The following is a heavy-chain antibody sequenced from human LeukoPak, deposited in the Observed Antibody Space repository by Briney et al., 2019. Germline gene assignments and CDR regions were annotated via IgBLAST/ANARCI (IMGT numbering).Heavy chain of an antibody. D-gene: IGHD3-10*01. CDR1: GFTFSSYE. Sequence: GGSLRLSCAASGFTFSSYEMNWVRQAPGKGLEWVSYISSSGSTIYYADSVKGRFTISRDNSKNTLYLEMNSLRAEDTAVYYCAKDIGSYYDYWGQGILVTVSS. V-gene: IGHV3-48*03. J-gene: IGHJ4*02. CDR2: ISSSGSTI. CDR3: AKDIGSYYDY.